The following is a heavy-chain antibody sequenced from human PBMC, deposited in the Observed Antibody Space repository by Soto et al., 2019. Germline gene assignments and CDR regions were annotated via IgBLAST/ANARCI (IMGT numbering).Heavy chain of an antibody. CDR3: ARARAVAAIDAFDI. CDR1: GFTFSSYS. J-gene: IGHJ3*02. V-gene: IGHV3-21*01. CDR2: ISSSSSYI. Sequence: GGSLRLSCAASGFTFSSYSMNWVRQAPGKGLEWVSSISSSSSYIYYADSVKGRFTISRDNAKNSLYLQMNSLRAEDTAVYYCARARAVAAIDAFDIWGQGTMVTVSS. D-gene: IGHD6-19*01.